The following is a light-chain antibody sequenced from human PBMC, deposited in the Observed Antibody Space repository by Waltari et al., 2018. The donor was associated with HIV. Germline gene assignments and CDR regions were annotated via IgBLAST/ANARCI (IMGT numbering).Light chain of an antibody. CDR2: DAS. V-gene: IGKV1-33*01. Sequence: DIQMTQSPSSLSASVGDRVTITCQARHYIDNYLSWYQQKPGKAPKLLIYDASNLETGVSSSFSGSGYETEFSFTISSLQPEDIATYYCQQYENLPYSFGQGTNLEI. J-gene: IGKJ2*03. CDR3: QQYENLPYS. CDR1: HYIDNY.